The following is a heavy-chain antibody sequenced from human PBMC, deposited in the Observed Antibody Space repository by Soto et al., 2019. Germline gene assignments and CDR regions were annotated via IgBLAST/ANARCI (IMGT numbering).Heavy chain of an antibody. D-gene: IGHD2-8*01. V-gene: IGHV2-5*02. CDR2: IYWDDIK. CDR1: GFSLSTSGVG. Sequence: QITLKESGPTLVKPTQTLTLTCTFSGFSLSTSGVGVGWIRQPPGKALEWLALIYWDDIKRYSPSLKSRLTIPKDPSKNQVVLTMTNMDTLDTATYYCAHRYAIQYYFDYWGQGTLVTVSS. CDR3: AHRYAIQYYFDY. J-gene: IGHJ4*02.